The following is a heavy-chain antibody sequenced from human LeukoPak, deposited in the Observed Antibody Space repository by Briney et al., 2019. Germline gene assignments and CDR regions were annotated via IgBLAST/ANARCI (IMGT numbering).Heavy chain of an antibody. CDR3: ARVIVYCTNGVCYYWYFVL. V-gene: IGHV4-61*01. Sequence: SETLSLTCAVSGAPITTARYPWHSIRQPPGKGLEWNGYNYYSRSTNYNHSLKSRVTISVDTSKNQFSLKLSSVTAADTAGYYCARVIVYCTNGVCYYWYFVLWGRGTLVTVSS. J-gene: IGHJ2*01. D-gene: IGHD2-8*01. CDR2: NYYSRST. CDR1: GAPITTARYP.